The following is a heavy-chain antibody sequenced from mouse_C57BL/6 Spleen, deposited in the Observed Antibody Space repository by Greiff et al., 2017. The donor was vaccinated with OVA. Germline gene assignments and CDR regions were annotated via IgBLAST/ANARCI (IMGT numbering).Heavy chain of an antibody. CDR1: GYTFTSYW. CDR2: IDPSDSYT. CDR3: ARFDGYSLDYFDY. J-gene: IGHJ2*01. Sequence: QVQLQQPGAELVMPGASVKLSCKASGYTFTSYWMHWVKQRPGQGLKWIGEIDPSDSYTNYNQKFKGKSTLTVDKSSSTAYMQLSSLTSEETAVYYCARFDGYSLDYFDYWGQGTTLTVSS. D-gene: IGHD2-3*01. V-gene: IGHV1-69*01.